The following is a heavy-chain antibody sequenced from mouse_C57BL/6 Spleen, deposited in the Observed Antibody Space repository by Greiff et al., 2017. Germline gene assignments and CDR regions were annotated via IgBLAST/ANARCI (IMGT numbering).Heavy chain of an antibody. V-gene: IGHV5-9-1*02. Sequence: EVKLVESGEGLVKPGGSLKLSCAASGFTFSSYAMSWVRQTPEKRLEWVAYISSGGDYSYYADTVKGRFTISRDNARNTLYLQMSSLKSEDTAMYYCTRDRSNYYFDYWGQGTTLTVSS. CDR1: GFTFSSYA. CDR3: TRDRSNYYFDY. D-gene: IGHD2-5*01. J-gene: IGHJ2*01. CDR2: ISSGGDYS.